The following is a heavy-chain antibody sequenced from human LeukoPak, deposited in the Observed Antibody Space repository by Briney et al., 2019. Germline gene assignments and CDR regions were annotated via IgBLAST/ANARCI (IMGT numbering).Heavy chain of an antibody. D-gene: IGHD2-15*01. CDR1: VYTFTCYY. J-gene: IGHJ5*02. V-gene: IGHV1-2*02. CDR2: INPNSGGT. CDR3: ASAVVAAYWFDH. Sequence: GASVTVSCKASVYTFTCYYMHWVGQAPGQGREWMGWINPNSGGTNYAQKFQGRVTMTRDTSISTAYMELSRLRSDDTAVYYCASAVVAAYWFDHWGQGTLVTVSS.